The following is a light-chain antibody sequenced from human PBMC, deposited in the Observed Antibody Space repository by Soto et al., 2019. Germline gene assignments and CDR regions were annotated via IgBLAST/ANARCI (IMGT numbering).Light chain of an antibody. V-gene: IGLV2-14*01. J-gene: IGLJ3*02. CDR3: SSYTSTNTWV. Sequence: QSALTQPASVSGSPGQSITISCTGTSSDVGGYNYVSWYQQHPGKAPKFLIYEVSNRPSGVSNRFSGSKSGNTASLTISGLQAEDEADYYCSSYTSTNTWVFGGGTKFTVL. CDR2: EVS. CDR1: SSDVGGYNY.